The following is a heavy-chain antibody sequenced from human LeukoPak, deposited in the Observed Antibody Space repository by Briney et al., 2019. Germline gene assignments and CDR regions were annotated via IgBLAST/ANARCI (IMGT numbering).Heavy chain of an antibody. D-gene: IGHD2-2*01. V-gene: IGHV1-18*01. Sequence: ASVKVSCKASGYTFTSYGISWVRQAPGQGLEWMGWIITHNGNTNYTQKLQGRVTMTTDTSTTTAYMELRSLRSDDTAVYYCARAYCSSTSCYAVDYWGQGTLVTVSS. CDR1: GYTFTSYG. CDR3: ARAYCSSTSCYAVDY. J-gene: IGHJ4*02. CDR2: IITHNGNT.